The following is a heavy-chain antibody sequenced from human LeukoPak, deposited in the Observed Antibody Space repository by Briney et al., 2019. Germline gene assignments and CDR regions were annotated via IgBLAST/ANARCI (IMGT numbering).Heavy chain of an antibody. CDR2: IYHSGST. CDR1: GFTFSDYY. D-gene: IGHD4-17*01. CDR3: VRQRDAGDYLGYFDY. J-gene: IGHJ4*02. Sequence: GSLRLSCAASGFTFSDYYMSWIRQPPGKGLEWIGEIYHSGSTNYNPSLKSRATISVDVSKNQFSLNLRSVTAADTAVYNCVRQRDAGDYLGYFDYWDQGTLVTVSS. V-gene: IGHV4-34*01.